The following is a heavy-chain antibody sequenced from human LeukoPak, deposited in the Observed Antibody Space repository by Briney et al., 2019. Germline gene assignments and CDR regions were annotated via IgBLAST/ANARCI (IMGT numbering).Heavy chain of an antibody. CDR1: GYSISSGYY. V-gene: IGHV4-38-2*02. J-gene: IGHJ4*02. CDR2: IYQSGST. CDR3: ARLAWGRLDY. D-gene: IGHD7-27*01. Sequence: SETLSLTCSVSGYSISSGYYWGWIRQPPGKGLEWIGSIYQSGSTYYNPSLKSRVTISVDTSKNHFSLKLSSVTAADTAVYYCARLAWGRLDYWGQGTLVTVSS.